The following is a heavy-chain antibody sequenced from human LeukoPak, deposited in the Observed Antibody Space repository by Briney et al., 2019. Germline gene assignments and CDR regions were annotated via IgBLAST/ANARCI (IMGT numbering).Heavy chain of an antibody. V-gene: IGHV3-23*01. J-gene: IGHJ4*02. Sequence: GGSLRLSCAASGFTFSSHWMTWVRQAPGKGLEWVSTISGSGGSTYYADSVKGRFTISRDNSKSSLYLQMNSLRAEDTAVYYCAKEKYYFDSSGYYLNWGQGTLVTVSS. CDR3: AKEKYYFDSSGYYLN. CDR1: GFTFSSHW. D-gene: IGHD3-22*01. CDR2: ISGSGGST.